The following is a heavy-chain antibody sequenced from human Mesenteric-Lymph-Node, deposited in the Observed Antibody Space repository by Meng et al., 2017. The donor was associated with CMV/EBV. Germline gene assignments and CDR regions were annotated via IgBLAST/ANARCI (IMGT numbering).Heavy chain of an antibody. V-gene: IGHV1-69*05. J-gene: IGHJ4*02. D-gene: IGHD6-13*01. CDR2: IIPIFGKP. CDR1: GGTFSSYA. CDR3: ARAPQQQLVVLDY. Sequence: SVKVSCKASGGTFSSYAISWVRQAPGQGLEWMGRIIPIFGKPNYAKKFQGRLTFTTDESTSTAYMELSSLASEDTAVYYCARAPQQQLVVLDYWGQGTLVTVSS.